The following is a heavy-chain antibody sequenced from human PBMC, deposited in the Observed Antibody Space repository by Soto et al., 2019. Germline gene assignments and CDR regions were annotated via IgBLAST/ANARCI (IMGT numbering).Heavy chain of an antibody. CDR3: AIYSHKRY. J-gene: IGHJ4*02. Sequence: EEQLVESGGDLVQPGGSLRLSCAASGFTVSNNYMSWVRQAPGKGLEWVSLIYSGGSTHYADSVKGRFTISRDSSKNTVYLQMNNLRAEDTAMYYCAIYSHKRYRGQGTLVTVSS. V-gene: IGHV3-66*01. CDR2: IYSGGST. D-gene: IGHD1-26*01. CDR1: GFTVSNNY.